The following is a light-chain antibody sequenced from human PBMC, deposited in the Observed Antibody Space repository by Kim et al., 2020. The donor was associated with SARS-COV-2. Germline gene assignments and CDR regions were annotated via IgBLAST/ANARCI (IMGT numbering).Light chain of an antibody. V-gene: IGKV1D-16*01. CDR3: QQYETFPLT. Sequence: DIQMTQSPSSLSASVGDRVTITCRATQGISSRLAWYQHKPEKAPKSLIYGVSTLQSGVPSRFSVSGSGTHFTLTISNLQPEDFATYYCQQYETFPLTFGGGTKLEIK. CDR1: QGISSR. CDR2: GVS. J-gene: IGKJ4*01.